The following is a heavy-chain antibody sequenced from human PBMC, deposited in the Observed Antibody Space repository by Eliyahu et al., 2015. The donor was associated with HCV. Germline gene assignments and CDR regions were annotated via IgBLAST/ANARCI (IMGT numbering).Heavy chain of an antibody. CDR1: GIXFGGSG. D-gene: IGHD1-14*01. Sequence: EVQLVESGGDLVQPGRSLRLSCAASGIXFGGSGMNWVRQVPGKGLEWVAGISWHSETVGYADSVKGRFIISRDNAQKSLYLQMHGLRVEDTAIYYCAKDTEPIAPLFGMDVWGQGTTVVVS. CDR3: AKDTEPIAPLFGMDV. V-gene: IGHV3-9*01. CDR2: ISWHSETV. J-gene: IGHJ6*02.